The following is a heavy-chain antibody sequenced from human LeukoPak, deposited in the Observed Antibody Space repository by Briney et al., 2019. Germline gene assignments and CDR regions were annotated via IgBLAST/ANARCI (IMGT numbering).Heavy chain of an antibody. V-gene: IGHV3-30*18. Sequence: GRSLRLSCTASGFTFSSYGMHWVRQAPGKGLVWVAVISYDGSNKYYADSVKGRFTISRDNSKNTLYLQMNSLRAEDTAVYYCAKDRAATLRYYYGMDVWGQGTTVTVSS. CDR3: AKDRAATLRYYYGMDV. CDR1: GFTFSSYG. D-gene: IGHD3-16*01. CDR2: ISYDGSNK. J-gene: IGHJ6*02.